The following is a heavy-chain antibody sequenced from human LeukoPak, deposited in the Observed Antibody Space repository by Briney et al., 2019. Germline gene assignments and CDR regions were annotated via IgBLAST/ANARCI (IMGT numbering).Heavy chain of an antibody. CDR1: GFTFDDYG. CDR2: INWNGGST. J-gene: IGHJ6*03. V-gene: IGHV3-20*04. D-gene: IGHD3-10*01. CDR3: AKVPYYGSGIRPNYYYMDV. Sequence: PGGSLRLSCAASGFTFDDYGMSWVRHAPGKGLEWVSGINWNGGSTGYADSVKGRFTISRDNAKNSLYLQMNSLRAEDTAVYYCAKVPYYGSGIRPNYYYMDVWGKGTTVTISS.